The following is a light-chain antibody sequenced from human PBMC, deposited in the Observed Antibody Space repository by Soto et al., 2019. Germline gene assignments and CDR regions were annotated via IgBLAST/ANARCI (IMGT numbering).Light chain of an antibody. J-gene: IGKJ4*01. V-gene: IGKV1-39*01. Sequence: DIQMTQSPSSLSASVGDRVAITCRASESIGSYLIWYQQKPGKAPEVLIYATSSLQSGVPSRFSGSGFGTDFTLTISSLQPEDFATYYCQQSYSTPFTLGGGTKVEIK. CDR2: ATS. CDR3: QQSYSTPFT. CDR1: ESIGSY.